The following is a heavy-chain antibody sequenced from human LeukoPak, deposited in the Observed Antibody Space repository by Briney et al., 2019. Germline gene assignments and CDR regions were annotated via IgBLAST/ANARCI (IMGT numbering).Heavy chain of an antibody. Sequence: ASVKVSCKASGYTFTSYGISWVRQAPGQGLEWMGWISAYNGNTNYAQKLQGRVTMTTDTSTSTAYMELSSLRPEDTAVYYCARERWELPFDYWGQGTLVTVSS. V-gene: IGHV1-18*01. J-gene: IGHJ4*02. CDR3: ARERWELPFDY. CDR1: GYTFTSYG. CDR2: ISAYNGNT. D-gene: IGHD1-26*01.